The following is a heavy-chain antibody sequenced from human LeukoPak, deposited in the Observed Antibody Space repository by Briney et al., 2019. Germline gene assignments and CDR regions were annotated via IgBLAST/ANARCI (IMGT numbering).Heavy chain of an antibody. CDR3: ATGPYSGSLGYFDY. Sequence: GGSLRLSCAASGFTFSNYAMSWVRQAPGKGLEWVSAISSSADSTYYADSVKGRFTISRDNSKNTLYLQMNSLRAEDTAVYYCATGPYSGSLGYFDYWGQGTLVTVSS. CDR1: GFTFSNYA. D-gene: IGHD1-26*01. J-gene: IGHJ4*02. V-gene: IGHV3-23*01. CDR2: ISSSADST.